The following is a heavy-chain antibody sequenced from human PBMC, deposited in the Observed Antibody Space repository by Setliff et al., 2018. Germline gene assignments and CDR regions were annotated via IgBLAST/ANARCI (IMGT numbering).Heavy chain of an antibody. D-gene: IGHD2-2*01. J-gene: IGHJ4*02. V-gene: IGHV1-8*02. CDR2: MNPNNGNT. Sequence: ASVKVSCKASGYTFNNYEINWVRQATGQGLEWMGGMNPNNGNTGYAQKFQGRVTMTRDTSTSTVYMELSSLRSEDTAVYYCARVNGDGSEYHFDYWGQGTLVTVSS. CDR1: GYTFNNYE. CDR3: ARVNGDGSEYHFDY.